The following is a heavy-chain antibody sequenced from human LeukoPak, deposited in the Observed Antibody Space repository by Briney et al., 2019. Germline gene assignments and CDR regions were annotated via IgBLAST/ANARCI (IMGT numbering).Heavy chain of an antibody. J-gene: IGHJ4*02. CDR2: ISSNGGST. V-gene: IGHV3-64*01. CDR3: ARDYYDSSGPLGPAGY. D-gene: IGHD3-22*01. CDR1: GFTFSSYA. Sequence: GGSLRLSCAASGFTFSSYAMHWVRQAPGKGLEYVSAISSNGGSTYYANSVKGRSTISRDNSKNTLYLQMGSLRAEDMAVYYCARDYYDSSGPLGPAGYWGQGTLVTVSS.